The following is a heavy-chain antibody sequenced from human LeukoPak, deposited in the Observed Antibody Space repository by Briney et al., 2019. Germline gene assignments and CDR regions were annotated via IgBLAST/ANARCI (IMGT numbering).Heavy chain of an antibody. J-gene: IGHJ4*02. V-gene: IGHV4-4*07. CDR1: GGSISKYY. CDR3: ARGSWFLVDY. CDR2: VYASANA. D-gene: IGHD6-13*01. Sequence: SDTLSLTCTVSGGSISKYYWSWIRQPAGKGLEWIGRVYASANANYNPSLKSRVTMSADTSRNHFSLRLRSVTAADTAVYYCARGSWFLVDYWGQGILVTVSS.